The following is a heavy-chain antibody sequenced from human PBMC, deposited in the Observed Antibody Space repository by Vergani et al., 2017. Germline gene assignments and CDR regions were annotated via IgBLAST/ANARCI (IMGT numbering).Heavy chain of an antibody. CDR1: GYTFTGYY. J-gene: IGHJ6*03. Sequence: QVQLVQSGAEVQKPGASVKVSCKASGYTFTGYYMHWVRQAPGQGLEWMGWINPNSGGTNYAQKFQGRVTMTRDTSISTAYMELSRLRSDDTAVYYCARGALGEICYYYYYMDVWGKGTTVTVSS. D-gene: IGHD3-16*01. CDR3: ARGALGEICYYYYYMDV. V-gene: IGHV1-2*02. CDR2: INPNSGGT.